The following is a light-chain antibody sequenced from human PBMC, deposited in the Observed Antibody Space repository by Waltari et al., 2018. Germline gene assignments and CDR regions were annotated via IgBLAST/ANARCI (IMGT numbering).Light chain of an antibody. J-gene: IGKJ4*01. CDR3: QQRSNWPL. CDR1: PSVSSY. CDR2: DAS. Sequence: EIVLTQSPATLSLSPGERAPLSCRASPSVSSYLAWYQQKPGQAPRLLIYDASNRATGIPARFSGSGSGTDFTLTISSLEPEDFAVYYCQQRSNWPLFGGGTKVEIK. V-gene: IGKV3-11*01.